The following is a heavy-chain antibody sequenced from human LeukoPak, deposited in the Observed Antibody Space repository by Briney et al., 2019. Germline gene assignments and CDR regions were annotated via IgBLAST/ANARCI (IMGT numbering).Heavy chain of an antibody. CDR1: GFTFSSHA. Sequence: GGSLRLSCSASGFTFSSHAMHWVRQAPGKGLEYVSVISGNGDSTYYVDSVRGRFTISRDNSKNTLYLQMSSLRAEDTAVYYCVKDGYCSSTTCYANFDSWGQGTLVTVSS. CDR3: VKDGYCSSTTCYANFDS. J-gene: IGHJ4*02. D-gene: IGHD2-2*03. CDR2: ISGNGDST. V-gene: IGHV3-64D*06.